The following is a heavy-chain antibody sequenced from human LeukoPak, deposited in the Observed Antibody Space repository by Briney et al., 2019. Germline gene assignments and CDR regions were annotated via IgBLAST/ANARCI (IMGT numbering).Heavy chain of an antibody. D-gene: IGHD2-21*02. CDR2: ISSSSSYI. J-gene: IGHJ4*02. V-gene: IGHV3-21*01. CDR3: ARASPYCGGDCYSSPFDY. CDR1: GFTFSSYS. Sequence: GGSLSLSCAASGFTFSSYSMNWVRQAPGKGLEWVSSISSSSSYIYYADSVKGRFIISRDNAKNSLYLQMNSLRAEDTAVYYCARASPYCGGDCYSSPFDYWGQGTLVTVSS.